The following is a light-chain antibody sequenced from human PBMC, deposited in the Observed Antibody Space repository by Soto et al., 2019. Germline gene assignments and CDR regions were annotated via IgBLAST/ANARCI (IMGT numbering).Light chain of an antibody. CDR2: DVS. CDR1: SSDVGGYNY. Sequence: QSALTQPASVSGSPGQSITISCTGTSSDVGGYNYVSWYQQHPGKAPKLMIYDVSDRPSGVSNRFSGSKSGNTASLTISGLQAEDEADYYCSSYTSRGTDYVFGTGTRSPS. CDR3: SSYTSRGTDYV. V-gene: IGLV2-14*03. J-gene: IGLJ1*01.